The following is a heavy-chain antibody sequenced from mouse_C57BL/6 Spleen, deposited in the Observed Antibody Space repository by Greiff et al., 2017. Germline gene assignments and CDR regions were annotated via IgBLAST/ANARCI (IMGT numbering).Heavy chain of an antibody. CDR3: TGLGQFAY. V-gene: IGHV1-15*01. CDR2: IDPETGGT. J-gene: IGHJ3*01. D-gene: IGHD4-1*01. Sequence: VKLMESGAELVRPGASVTLSCKASGYTFTDYEMHWVKQTPVHGLEWIGAIDPETGGTAYNQKFKGKAILTADKSSSTAYMELRSLTSEDSAVYYCTGLGQFAYWGQGTLVTVSA. CDR1: GYTFTDYE.